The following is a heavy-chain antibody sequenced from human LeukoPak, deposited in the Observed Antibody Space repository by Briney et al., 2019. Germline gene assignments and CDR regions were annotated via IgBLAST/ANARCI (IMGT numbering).Heavy chain of an antibody. CDR3: ARERRLYFDY. CDR2: IKQDGSGK. CDR1: GFTFSSYG. J-gene: IGHJ4*02. Sequence: GGSLRLSCAASGFTFSSYGMSWVRQAPGKGLERVANIKQDGSGKYYVDSVKGRFTISRDNAKNSLYLQMNSLRAEDTAVYYCARERRLYFDYWGQGTLVTVSS. V-gene: IGHV3-7*01.